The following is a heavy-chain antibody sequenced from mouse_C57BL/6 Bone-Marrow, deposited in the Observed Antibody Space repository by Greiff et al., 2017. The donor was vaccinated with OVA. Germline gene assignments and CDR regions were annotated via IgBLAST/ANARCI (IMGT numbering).Heavy chain of an antibody. D-gene: IGHD2-3*01. CDR3: ARWLLRGYYAMDY. CDR2: IDPEDGET. V-gene: IGHV14-2*01. CDR1: GFNIKDYY. J-gene: IGHJ4*01. Sequence: VQLKESGAELVKPGASVKLSCTASGFNIKDYYMHWVKQRTEQGLEWIGRIDPEDGETKYAPKFQGKATITADTSSNTAYLQLSSLTSEDTAVYYCARWLLRGYYAMDYWGQGTSVTVSS.